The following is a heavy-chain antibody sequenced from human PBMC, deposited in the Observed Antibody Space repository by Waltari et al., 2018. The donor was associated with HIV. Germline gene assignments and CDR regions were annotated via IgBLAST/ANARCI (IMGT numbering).Heavy chain of an antibody. CDR1: GYTLTELS. D-gene: IGHD3-16*02. V-gene: IGHV1-24*01. CDR3: ATDKITFGGVIAFLGGMDV. J-gene: IGHJ6*02. Sequence: QVQLVQSGAEVKKPGASVKVSCKVSGYTLTELSMHWVRQAPGKGLEWMGGFDPEDGETIYAQKFQGRVTMTEDTSTDTAYMELSSLRSEDTAVYYCATDKITFGGVIAFLGGMDVWGQGTTVTVSS. CDR2: FDPEDGET.